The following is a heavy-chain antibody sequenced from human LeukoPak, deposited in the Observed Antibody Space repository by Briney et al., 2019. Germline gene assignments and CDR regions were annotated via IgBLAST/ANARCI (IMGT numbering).Heavy chain of an antibody. CDR3: ARVGGAAAFRAFDI. J-gene: IGHJ3*02. V-gene: IGHV4-30-4*01. D-gene: IGHD6-13*01. CDR2: IYYSGST. CDR1: GGSISRGDYY. Sequence: SQTLSLTCTVSGGSISRGDYYWNWIRQPPGKGLEWIGYIYYSGSTYYNPSLKSRVTISVDTSKNQFSLKLSSVTAADTAVYYCARVGGAAAFRAFDIWGQGTMATVSS.